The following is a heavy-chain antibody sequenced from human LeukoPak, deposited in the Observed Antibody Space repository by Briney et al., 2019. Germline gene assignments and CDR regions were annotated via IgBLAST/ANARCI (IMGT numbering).Heavy chain of an antibody. V-gene: IGHV3-30*03. CDR1: GFSFRTYG. CDR2: ISYDGSNK. CDR3: ARDGDSRDCYFDY. Sequence: GRSLRLSCAASGFSFRTYGMHWVRQAPGKGLEWVAVISYDGSNKYYADSVKGRFTISRDNSKNTVYLQMNSLRAEDTAVYYCARDGDSRDCYFDYWGQGTLVTVSS. D-gene: IGHD4-17*01. J-gene: IGHJ4*02.